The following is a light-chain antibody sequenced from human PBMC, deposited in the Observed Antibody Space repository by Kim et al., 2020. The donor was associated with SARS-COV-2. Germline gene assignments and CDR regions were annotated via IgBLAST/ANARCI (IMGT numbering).Light chain of an antibody. CDR1: NLGDDY. CDR2: RDD. Sequence: SYELTQPPSVSASPGQTATITCSGNNLGDDYVSWYQQRPGQSPILVIYRDDNRPSGIPERFSGSNSGNTATLTIRGTQTMDEADYYCQARHYTTVVFGGGTQLTVL. CDR3: QARHYTTVV. J-gene: IGLJ3*02. V-gene: IGLV3-1*01.